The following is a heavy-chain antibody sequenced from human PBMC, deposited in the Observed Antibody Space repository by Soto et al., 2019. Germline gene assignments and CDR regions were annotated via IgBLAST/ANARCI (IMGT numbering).Heavy chain of an antibody. CDR1: GFTFSTYW. D-gene: IGHD4-17*01. Sequence: GSLRLSCAASGFTFSTYWMHWVRQAPGKGLVWVSRINTAGTSTNYADSVKGRFTISRDNAKNTLYLQMNSLRAEDTAVYHCARGGDYGLGATLDAFDIWGQGTMVTVSS. CDR2: INTAGTST. V-gene: IGHV3-74*01. J-gene: IGHJ3*02. CDR3: ARGGDYGLGATLDAFDI.